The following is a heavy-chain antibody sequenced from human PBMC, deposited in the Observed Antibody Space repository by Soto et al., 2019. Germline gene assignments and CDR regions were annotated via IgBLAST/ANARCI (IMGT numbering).Heavy chain of an antibody. CDR3: ASELSGYSYGPGEVY. J-gene: IGHJ4*02. CDR2: ILNSGSV. D-gene: IGHD5-18*01. CDR1: GASIGRSDYY. Sequence: TLSLTCTVSGASIGRSDYYWSWIRQPPGGGLEWIGYILNSGSVYYNPSLMSRLTMSIHSPKNQFSLNLNSVTAADTAVYFCASELSGYSYGPGEVYWGQGILVTVSS. V-gene: IGHV4-30-4*01.